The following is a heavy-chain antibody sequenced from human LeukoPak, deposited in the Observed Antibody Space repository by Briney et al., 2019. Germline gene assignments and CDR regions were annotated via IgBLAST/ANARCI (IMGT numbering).Heavy chain of an antibody. CDR1: GYSFTNCG. D-gene: IGHD6-13*01. J-gene: IGHJ4*02. CDR2: ISGFNGNA. V-gene: IGHV1-18*01. CDR3: ARDERSAAAGSAYYLDS. Sequence: ASVKVSCKASGYSFTNCGISWVRQAPGQGLEWMGRISGFNGNANFAPKLQDRVTLTTDASTSTAYMELRSLRSDDTAVYYCARDERSAAAGSAYYLDSWGQGTLVTVSS.